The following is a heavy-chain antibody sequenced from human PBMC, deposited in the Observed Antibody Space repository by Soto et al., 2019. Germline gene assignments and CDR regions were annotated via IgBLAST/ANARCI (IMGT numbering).Heavy chain of an antibody. CDR2: INHSGST. J-gene: IGHJ3*02. V-gene: IGHV4-34*01. Sequence: QVQLQQWGAGLLKPSETLSLTCAVYGGSFSGYYWSWIHQPPGKGLEWIGEINHSGSTNYNPSLKSRVTIQVDTAKNPFSRKLSSVTAADTAVYYCARGAPRYYDYIWGSYRSQGPNDAFDIWGQGTMVTVSS. CDR1: GGSFSGYY. CDR3: ARGAPRYYDYIWGSYRSQGPNDAFDI. D-gene: IGHD3-16*02.